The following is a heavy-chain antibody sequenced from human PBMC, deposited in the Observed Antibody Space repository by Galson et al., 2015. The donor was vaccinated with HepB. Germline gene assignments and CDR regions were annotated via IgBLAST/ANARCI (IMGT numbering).Heavy chain of an antibody. V-gene: IGHV6-1*01. Sequence: CAISGDSVSSNSAAWNWIRQSPSRGLEWLGRTYYRSKWYNDYAVSVKSRITINPDTSKNQFSLQLNSVTPEDTAVYYCAREDSSGWYETRGSNWFDPWGQGTLVTVSS. CDR1: GDSVSSNSAA. CDR2: TYYRSKWYN. CDR3: AREDSSGWYETRGSNWFDP. J-gene: IGHJ5*02. D-gene: IGHD6-19*01.